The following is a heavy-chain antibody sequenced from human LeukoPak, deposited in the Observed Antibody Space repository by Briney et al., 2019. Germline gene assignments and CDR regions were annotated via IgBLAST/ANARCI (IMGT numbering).Heavy chain of an antibody. CDR3: ARGLVVPDARIAAAGTGALVWFDP. V-gene: IGHV4-31*03. J-gene: IGHJ5*02. CDR1: GGSISTGGYY. D-gene: IGHD6-13*01. Sequence: SETLSLTCTVSGGSISTGGYYWSWIRQHPGKGLEWIGYIYYSGSTYYNPSLKSRVTISVDTSKNQFSLKLSSVTAADTAVYYCARGLVVPDARIAAAGTGALVWFDPWGQGTLVTVSS. CDR2: IYYSGST.